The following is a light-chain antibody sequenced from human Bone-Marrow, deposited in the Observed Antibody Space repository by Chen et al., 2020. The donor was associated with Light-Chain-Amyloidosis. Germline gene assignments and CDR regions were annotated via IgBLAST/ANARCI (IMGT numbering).Light chain of an antibody. CDR2: EVS. V-gene: IGLV2-14*01. CDR3: SSYTSISTLV. CDR1: SSDVGGYNY. J-gene: IGLJ3*02. Sequence: QSALTQPASVSGSPGQSITISCTGTSSDVGGYNYVSWYQQHPGKAPKLMIYEVSNRPSGVSNRFSGSKSGNTASLTISGLQAEDEADYYCSSYTSISTLVFGGGTKPTVL.